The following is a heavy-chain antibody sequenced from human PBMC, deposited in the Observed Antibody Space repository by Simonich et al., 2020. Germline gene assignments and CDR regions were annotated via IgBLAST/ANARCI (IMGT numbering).Heavy chain of an antibody. CDR2: INRNGNST. V-gene: IGHV3-74*01. D-gene: IGHD4-4*01. CDR3: ARDYSNYDAFDI. CDR1: GFTFSSYW. Sequence: EVQLVESGGGLVQPGGSLRLSCAASGFTFSSYWMHWGRHAPGKGLGWVPGINRNGNSTSYAESVKGRFTISRDNAKNTLYLQMNSLRAEDTAVYYCARDYSNYDAFDIWGQGTMVTVSS. J-gene: IGHJ3*02.